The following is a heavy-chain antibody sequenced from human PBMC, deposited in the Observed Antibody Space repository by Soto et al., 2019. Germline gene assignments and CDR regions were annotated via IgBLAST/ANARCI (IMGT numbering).Heavy chain of an antibody. Sequence: PGGSLRLSCAASGFTFSRYGMHWVRQAPDKGLEWVTVIWSDGSQKYYKDSMKGRFAISRDNSRNTLYLQINNLRVEDTATYYCVRGDGDFPSSYYIYMDVWGKGTTVTVSS. CDR3: VRGDGDFPSSYYIYMDV. J-gene: IGHJ6*03. V-gene: IGHV3-33*01. CDR2: IWSDGSQK. D-gene: IGHD4-17*01. CDR1: GFTFSRYG.